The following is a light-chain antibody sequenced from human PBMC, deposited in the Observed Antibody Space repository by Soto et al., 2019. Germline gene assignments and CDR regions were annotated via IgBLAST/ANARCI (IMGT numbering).Light chain of an antibody. CDR3: QQYNSLWT. V-gene: IGKV1-5*03. CDR1: QILSSW. Sequence: DIQMTQSPSTLSASVGDRVTITCRACQILSSWLAWYQQKPGKAPKLLIYKASSLESGVPSRFSGSGSGTEFTLTINSLQPDDFATYYCQQYNSLWTFGQGSKVDIK. J-gene: IGKJ1*01. CDR2: KAS.